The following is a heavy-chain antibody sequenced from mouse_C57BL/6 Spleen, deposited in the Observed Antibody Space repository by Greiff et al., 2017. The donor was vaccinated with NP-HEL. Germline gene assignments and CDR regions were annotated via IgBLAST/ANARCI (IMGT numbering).Heavy chain of an antibody. CDR1: GFSFNTYA. CDR2: IRSKSNNYAT. CDR3: VRHGDDGYPFDY. V-gene: IGHV10-1*01. D-gene: IGHD2-3*01. J-gene: IGHJ2*01. Sequence: EVKLQESGGGLVQPKGSLKLSCAASGFSFNTYAMNWVRQAPGQGLEWVARIRSKSNNYATYYADSVKDRFTISRDDSESMLYLQMNNLKTEDTAMYYCVRHGDDGYPFDYWGQGTTLTVSS.